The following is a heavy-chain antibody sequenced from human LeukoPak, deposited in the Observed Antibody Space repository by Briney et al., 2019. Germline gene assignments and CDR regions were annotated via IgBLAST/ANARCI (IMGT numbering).Heavy chain of an antibody. J-gene: IGHJ4*02. CDR2: IISRT. Sequence: GVSLSLSCAASGFTFSSYAMSWVPQAPGKGLEWFSGIISRTYCADSVRRRITISRDNTKNTLCWQMNSRRAADAAVFYCATRTYSTGWYSFDYWGQGTLVSVSS. D-gene: IGHD6-19*01. V-gene: IGHV3-23*01. CDR1: GFTFSSYA. CDR3: ATRTYSTGWYSFDY.